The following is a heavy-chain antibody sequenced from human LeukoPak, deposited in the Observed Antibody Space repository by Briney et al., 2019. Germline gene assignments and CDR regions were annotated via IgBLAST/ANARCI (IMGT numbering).Heavy chain of an antibody. CDR1: GDSIFTNNVA. J-gene: IGHJ4*02. CDR3: TRGKYTSFDN. CDR2: TYYRSKWSF. V-gene: IGHV6-1*01. D-gene: IGHD6-6*01. Sequence: SQTLSLTCAISGDSIFTNNVAWNWIRQSPSRGLEWLGRTYYRSKWSFDYAVSVKSRITINADTSENQFSLQLSSVTPEDTAVHYCTRGKYTSFDNWGQGTLVTVSS.